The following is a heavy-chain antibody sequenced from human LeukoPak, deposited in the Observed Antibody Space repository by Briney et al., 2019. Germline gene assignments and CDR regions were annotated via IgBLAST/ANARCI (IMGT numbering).Heavy chain of an antibody. Sequence: SETLSLACAVYGGSFSGYYWSWIRQPPGKGLEWIGEINHSGSTNYNPSLKSRVTISVDTSKNQFPLKLSSVTAADTAVYYCARIGSGSYYNWYNWFDPWGQGTLVTVSS. V-gene: IGHV4-34*01. CDR3: ARIGSGSYYNWYNWFDP. CDR1: GGSFSGYY. J-gene: IGHJ5*02. D-gene: IGHD3-10*01. CDR2: INHSGST.